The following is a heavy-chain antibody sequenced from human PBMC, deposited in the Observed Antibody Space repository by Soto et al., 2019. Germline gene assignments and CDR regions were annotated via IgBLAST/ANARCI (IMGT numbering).Heavy chain of an antibody. CDR3: ARGHSKYDFWSGLAA. J-gene: IGHJ5*02. Sequence: GGSLRLSCAASGFTFSSYGMHWVRQAPGKGLEWVAVISYDGSNKYYADSVKGRFTISRDNSKNTLYLQMNSLRAEDTAVYYCARGHSKYDFWSGLAAWGQGTLVTVSS. CDR2: ISYDGSNK. V-gene: IGHV3-33*08. CDR1: GFTFSSYG. D-gene: IGHD3-3*01.